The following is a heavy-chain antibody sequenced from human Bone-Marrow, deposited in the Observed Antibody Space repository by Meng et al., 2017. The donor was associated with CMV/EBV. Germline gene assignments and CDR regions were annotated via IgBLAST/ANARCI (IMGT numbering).Heavy chain of an antibody. CDR2: IIPIFGTA. V-gene: IGHV1-69*05. CDR1: GGTFSSYA. CDR3: ARETIWSGKSSPLGY. Sequence: SVKVSCKASGGTFSSYAISWVRQAPGQGLEWMGGIIPIFGTANYAQKFQGRVTITTDESTSTAYMELSSLRSEDTAVCYCARETIWSGKSSPLGYWGQGTLVTVSS. D-gene: IGHD3-3*01. J-gene: IGHJ4*02.